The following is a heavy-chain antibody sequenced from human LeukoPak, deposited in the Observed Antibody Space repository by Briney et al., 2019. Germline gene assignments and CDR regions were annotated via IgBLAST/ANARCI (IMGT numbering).Heavy chain of an antibody. CDR1: GGSISSSSYY. V-gene: IGHV4-39*01. Sequence: KPSETLSLTCTISGGSISSSSYYWGWICQPPGKGLEWIGSLYYSGSTYYNPSLKSRVTISVDTSKLSLKLTSVTAADTAVYYCARLRRSGSDYWGQGTLVTVSS. D-gene: IGHD2-15*01. CDR2: LYYSGST. J-gene: IGHJ4*02. CDR3: ARLRRSGSDY.